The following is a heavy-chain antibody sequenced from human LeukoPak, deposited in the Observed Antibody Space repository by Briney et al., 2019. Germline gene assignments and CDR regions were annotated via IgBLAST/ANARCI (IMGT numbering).Heavy chain of an antibody. J-gene: IGHJ4*02. CDR2: ISWNSGSI. D-gene: IGHD2-2*01. CDR3: AKGGSEYQLLSAFDH. V-gene: IGHV3-9*01. Sequence: GGSLRLSCAASGFTFDDYAMHWVRQAPGKGLEWVSGISWNSGSIGYADSVKGRFTISRDNAKNSLYLQMNSLRAEDTALYYCAKGGSEYQLLSAFDHWGQGTLVTVSS. CDR1: GFTFDDYA.